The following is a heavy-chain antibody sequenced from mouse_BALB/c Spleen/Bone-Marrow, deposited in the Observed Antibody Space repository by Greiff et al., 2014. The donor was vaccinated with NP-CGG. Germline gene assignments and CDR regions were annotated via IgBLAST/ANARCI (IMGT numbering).Heavy chain of an antibody. Sequence: VQLQESGAELVRPGSSVKISCKASGYAFSNYGMNWVKQRPGRGLEWIGQIYPGDGDTNYNGKFKGRVTLTADKSSSTAYMQLSSLTSEDSAVYFCASVYDYGRGYAMDYWGQGTSVTVSS. CDR2: IYPGDGDT. J-gene: IGHJ4*01. CDR1: GYAFSNYG. CDR3: ASVYDYGRGYAMDY. D-gene: IGHD2-4*01. V-gene: IGHV1-80*01.